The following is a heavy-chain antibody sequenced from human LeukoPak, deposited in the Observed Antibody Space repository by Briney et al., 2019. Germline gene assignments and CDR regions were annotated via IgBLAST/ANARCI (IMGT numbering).Heavy chain of an antibody. CDR2: IYYSGST. J-gene: IGHJ2*01. CDR3: ARHPPNWYFDL. V-gene: IGHV4-31*03. Sequence: SETLSLTCTVSGGSISSGGYYWSWIRQHPGKGLEWIGYIYYSGSTYYNPSLKSRVTISVDTSKNQFSLKLSSVTAADTAVYYCARHPPNWYFDLWGRGTLVTVSS. CDR1: GGSISSGGYY.